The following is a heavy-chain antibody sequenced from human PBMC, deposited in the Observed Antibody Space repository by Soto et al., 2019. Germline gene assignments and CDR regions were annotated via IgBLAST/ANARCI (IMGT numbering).Heavy chain of an antibody. CDR2: IYYSGST. CDR3: ARGEDYYDSSGLDY. V-gene: IGHV4-59*01. D-gene: IGHD3-22*01. CDR1: GGSISSYY. J-gene: IGHJ4*02. Sequence: SETLSLTCTVSGGSISSYYWSWIRQPPGKGLEWIGYIYYSGSTNYNPSLKSRVTISVDTSKNQFSLKLSSVTAADTAVYYCARGEDYYDSSGLDYWGQGTLVTVSS.